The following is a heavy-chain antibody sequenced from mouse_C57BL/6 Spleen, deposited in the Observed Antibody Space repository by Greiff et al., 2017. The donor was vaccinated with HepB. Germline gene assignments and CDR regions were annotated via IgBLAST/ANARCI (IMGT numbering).Heavy chain of an antibody. J-gene: IGHJ4*01. Sequence: VQLQQSGPGLVKPSQSLSLTCSVTGYSITSGYYWNWIRQFPGNKLEWMGYISYDGSNNYNPSLKNRISITRDTSKNQFFLKLNSVTTEDTATYYCARGGTITTVVEDYAMDYWGQGTSVTVSS. D-gene: IGHD1-1*01. CDR2: ISYDGSN. CDR3: ARGGTITTVVEDYAMDY. V-gene: IGHV3-6*01. CDR1: GYSITSGYY.